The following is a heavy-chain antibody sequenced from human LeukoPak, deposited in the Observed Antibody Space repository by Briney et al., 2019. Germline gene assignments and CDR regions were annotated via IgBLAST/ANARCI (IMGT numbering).Heavy chain of an antibody. D-gene: IGHD6-13*01. V-gene: IGHV4-31*03. CDR1: GGSISSGGYY. CDR2: IYYSGST. CDR3: ASGSSSWYYFDY. Sequence: PSQTLSLTCTVSGGSISSGGYYWSWIRQHPGKGLEWIGYIYYSGSTYYNPSLKSRVTISVDTSKNQFSLKLSSVTAADTAVYYCASGSSSWYYFDYWGQGTLVTVSS. J-gene: IGHJ4*02.